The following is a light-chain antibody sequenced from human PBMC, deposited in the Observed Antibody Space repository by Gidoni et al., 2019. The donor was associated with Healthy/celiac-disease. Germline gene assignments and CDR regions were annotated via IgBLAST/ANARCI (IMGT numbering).Light chain of an antibody. CDR3: QHFGN. V-gene: IGKV3-20*01. CDR2: GAS. CDR1: QSISSSQ. Sequence: DIVLTQSPGTLSLSPGQSATLSCRASQSISSSQLAWYQQKPGQAPRPLMYGASSRATGIPDRFSGSGYGTDFTLTISRLEPEDFAVYYCQHFGNFGGGTKVE. J-gene: IGKJ4*01.